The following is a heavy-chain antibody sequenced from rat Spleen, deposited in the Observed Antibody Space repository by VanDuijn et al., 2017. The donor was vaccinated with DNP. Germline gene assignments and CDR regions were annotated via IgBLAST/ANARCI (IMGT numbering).Heavy chain of an antibody. V-gene: IGHV5-22*01. CDR3: ARWGYTTNYYSKWYFDL. Sequence: EVQLVESGGDLVQPGRSLKVSCAASGFTFSDYYMAWVRQAPTKGLELVAYINYDGTSTYYGDSVKGRFTISRDNARSTLYLQMNSVRSKDMATYYCARWGYTTNYYSKWYFDLWGPGTMVTVSS. CDR2: INYDGTST. D-gene: IGHD1-6*01. J-gene: IGHJ1*01. CDR1: GFTFSDYY.